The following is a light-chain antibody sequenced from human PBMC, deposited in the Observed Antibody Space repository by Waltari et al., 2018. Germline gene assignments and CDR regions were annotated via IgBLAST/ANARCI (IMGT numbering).Light chain of an antibody. V-gene: IGLV2-8*01. CDR3: ISYAGNNKYV. J-gene: IGLJ1*01. CDR2: EVT. Sequence: SALTQPPSASGSPGPSATISCTGTSSAVRAYNYVSWYQQYPDKAPKLMIYEVTKRPSGVPDRFSGSKSGNTASLTVSGLQAEDEADYYCISYAGNNKYVLGAGTKVTVL. CDR1: SSAVRAYNY.